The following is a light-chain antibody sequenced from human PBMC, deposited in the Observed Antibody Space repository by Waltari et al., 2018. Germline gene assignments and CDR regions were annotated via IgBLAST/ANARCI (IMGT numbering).Light chain of an antibody. CDR3: QQYYSDKT. Sequence: DIVMTQSPNSRAVSLGERATISCKSSQSILSSSNNRNFLSWYQQKPGQPPKLLIYWASTRESGVPDRFSGSVSGTDFTLTISSLQAEDVAVYYCQQYYSDKTFGQGTKVEIK. J-gene: IGKJ1*01. CDR2: WAS. CDR1: QSILSSSNNRNF. V-gene: IGKV4-1*01.